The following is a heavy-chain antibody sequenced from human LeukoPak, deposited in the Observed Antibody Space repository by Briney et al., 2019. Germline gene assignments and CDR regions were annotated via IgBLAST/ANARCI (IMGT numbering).Heavy chain of an antibody. CDR1: GFTFSSYA. Sequence: GGSLRLSCAASGFTFSSYAMHWVRQAPGKGLEWVAVISYDGSNKYYADSVKGRFTISRDNSKNTLYLQMNSLRAEDTAVYYCARDRMGAGDYVPYYYYGMDVWGQGTTVTASS. J-gene: IGHJ6*02. CDR3: ARDRMGAGDYVPYYYYGMDV. V-gene: IGHV3-30-3*01. CDR2: ISYDGSNK. D-gene: IGHD4-17*01.